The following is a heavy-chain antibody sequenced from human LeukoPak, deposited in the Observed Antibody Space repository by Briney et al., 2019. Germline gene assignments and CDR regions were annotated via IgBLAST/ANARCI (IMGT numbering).Heavy chain of an antibody. Sequence: PGGSLRLSCAASGFTVSSNYMTWVRQAPGKGLEWVSIIYSGGTSYYADSAKGRFTISRDKSKNTVYLQMNSLRAEDTAVYYCARGRDWVEYWGQGTLVTVSS. CDR2: IYSGGTS. D-gene: IGHD3/OR15-3a*01. CDR3: ARGRDWVEY. V-gene: IGHV3-53*01. CDR1: GFTVSSNY. J-gene: IGHJ4*02.